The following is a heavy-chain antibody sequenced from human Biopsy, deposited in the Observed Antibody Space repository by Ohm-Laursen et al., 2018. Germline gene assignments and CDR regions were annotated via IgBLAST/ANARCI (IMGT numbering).Heavy chain of an antibody. CDR3: AKRGVERGRPLAY. CDR1: GGTFSSYA. Sequence: SSVKVSCKASGGTFSSYAISWVRQAPGHGLEWMGEINSMFGTTNYAQTFQGRVTITADESTSTAYMEVSSLRSEDTAVYYCAKRGVERGRPLAYWGQGTLVTVSS. V-gene: IGHV1-69*01. CDR2: INSMFGTT. J-gene: IGHJ4*02. D-gene: IGHD1-1*01.